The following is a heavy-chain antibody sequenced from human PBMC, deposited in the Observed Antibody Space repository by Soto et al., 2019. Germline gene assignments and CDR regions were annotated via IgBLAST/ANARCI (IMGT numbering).Heavy chain of an antibody. CDR2: VSFDGSNK. D-gene: IGHD1-20*01. V-gene: IGHV3-30-3*01. CDR1: GFTFSTHA. CDR3: AGDQTGITTTGGGRIDP. J-gene: IGHJ5*02. Sequence: QVQLVESGGGVVQPGRSLRLSCAASGFTFSTHAMHWVRQAPGKGLECVAIVSFDGSNKYYADSVKGRFTISRDNSKNTLYLQMSGLTPEDTAVYYCAGDQTGITTTGGGRIDPWGQGTLVTVSS.